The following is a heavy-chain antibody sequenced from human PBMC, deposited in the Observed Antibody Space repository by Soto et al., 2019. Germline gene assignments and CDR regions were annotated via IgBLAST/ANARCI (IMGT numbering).Heavy chain of an antibody. Sequence: GGSLRLSCAVSGFIFSRYSMNWVRQAPGKGLEWVSSIGTSGSYIYDTDSVKGRFAISRDNTKDSLYLQMNSLRAEDTAIYYCARGSAFIGLDYWGQGTPVTVSS. V-gene: IGHV3-21*01. CDR1: GFIFSRYS. J-gene: IGHJ4*02. CDR3: ARGSAFIGLDY. D-gene: IGHD1-26*01. CDR2: IGTSGSYI.